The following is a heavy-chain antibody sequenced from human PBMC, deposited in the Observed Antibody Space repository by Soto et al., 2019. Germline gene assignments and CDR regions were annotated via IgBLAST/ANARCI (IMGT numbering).Heavy chain of an antibody. CDR2: IYYSGST. CDR3: ARRIEIVVVPERSGFDT. V-gene: IGHV4-39*01. Sequence: PSETLSLTCTVSGGSISSSSYYWGWIRQPPGKGLEWIGSIYYSGSTYYNPSLKSRVTISVDTSKNQFSLKLRSVTAADTAVYYCARRIEIVVVPERSGFDTWGQGTLVTVSS. CDR1: GGSISSSSYY. D-gene: IGHD2-2*01. J-gene: IGHJ5*02.